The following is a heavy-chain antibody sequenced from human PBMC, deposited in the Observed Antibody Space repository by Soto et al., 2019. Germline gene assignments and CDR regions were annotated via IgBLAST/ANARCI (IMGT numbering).Heavy chain of an antibody. CDR3: ANYCSSTSCYEAFDI. CDR2: ISGSGGST. D-gene: IGHD2-2*01. CDR1: GFTFSIYA. Sequence: GGSLRLSCAASGFTFSIYAMSLVRQAPGKGLEWVSAISGSGGSTYYADSVKGRFTISRDNSKNTLYLQMNSLRAEDTAVYYCANYCSSTSCYEAFDIWGQGTMVTVSS. V-gene: IGHV3-23*01. J-gene: IGHJ3*02.